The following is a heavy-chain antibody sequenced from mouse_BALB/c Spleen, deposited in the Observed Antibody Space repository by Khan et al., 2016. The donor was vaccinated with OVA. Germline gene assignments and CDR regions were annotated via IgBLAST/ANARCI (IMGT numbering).Heavy chain of an antibody. J-gene: IGHJ1*01. CDR2: ISSGNATI. V-gene: IGHV5-17*02. CDR3: ARSMSSTWYFDV. CDR1: GFTFSSFG. Sequence: EVELVESGGGLVQPGGSRKLSCAASGFTFSSFGMHWVRQAPEKGLEWVAYISSGNATIYYADIVKGRFTISRDNPKNTLFLQMTSLRSEDTAMYYCARSMSSTWYFDVGGAGTTVTVSS.